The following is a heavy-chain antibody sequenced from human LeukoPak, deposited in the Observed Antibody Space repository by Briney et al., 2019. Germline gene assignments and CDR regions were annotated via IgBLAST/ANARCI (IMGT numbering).Heavy chain of an antibody. CDR2: INHSGST. CDR1: GGSFSGYY. V-gene: IGHV4-34*01. J-gene: IGHJ4*02. D-gene: IGHD5-24*01. CDR3: ARGSGDGYPDY. Sequence: SETLSLTCAVYGGSFSGYYWSWIRQPPGKGLEWIGEINHSGSTNYNPSLKSRVTISVDTSKNQFSLKLSSVTAADTAVYYCARGSGDGYPDYWGQGTLVTVSS.